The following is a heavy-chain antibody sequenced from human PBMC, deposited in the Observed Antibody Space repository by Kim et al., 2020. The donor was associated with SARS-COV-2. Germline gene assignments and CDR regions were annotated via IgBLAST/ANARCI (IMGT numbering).Heavy chain of an antibody. CDR1: GGSISSGSYY. CDR2: IYTSGST. J-gene: IGHJ2*01. D-gene: IGHD3-10*01. CDR3: AATPFGGHFDL. Sequence: SETLSLTCTVSGGSISSGSYYWSWIRQPAGKGLEWIGLIYTSGSTDYNPSLKSRVTISVDTSKNQFSLNLSSVTAADTAVYYCAATPFGGHFDLWGRGTLVTVSS. V-gene: IGHV4-61*02.